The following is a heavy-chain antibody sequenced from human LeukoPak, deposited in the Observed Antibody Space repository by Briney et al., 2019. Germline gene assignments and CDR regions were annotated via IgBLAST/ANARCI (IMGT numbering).Heavy chain of an antibody. D-gene: IGHD6-13*01. CDR3: ARAGIAAAAAYYYYGMDV. CDR2: IYPGDSDT. V-gene: IGHV5-51*01. Sequence: PGESLKISCKGSGYSFTSYWIGWVRQMSGKGLEWMGIIYPGDSDTRYSPSFQGQVTISADKSISTAYLQWSSLKASDTAMYYCARAGIAAAAAYYYYGMDVWGQGTTVTVSS. J-gene: IGHJ6*02. CDR1: GYSFTSYW.